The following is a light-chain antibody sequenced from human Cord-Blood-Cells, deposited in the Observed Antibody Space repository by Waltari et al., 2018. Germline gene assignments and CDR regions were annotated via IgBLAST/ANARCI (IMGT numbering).Light chain of an antibody. CDR1: SSDVGSYNL. CDR3: CSYAGSSIV. CDR2: EVS. Sequence: QSALTQPASVSGSPGQSITISCTGTSSDVGSYNLVSWYQQHSGKAPKLIIYEVSKRPSGVSNRFSGSKSGNTASLTISGLQAEDEADYYCCSYAGSSIVVGGGTKLTVL. V-gene: IGLV2-23*02. J-gene: IGLJ2*01.